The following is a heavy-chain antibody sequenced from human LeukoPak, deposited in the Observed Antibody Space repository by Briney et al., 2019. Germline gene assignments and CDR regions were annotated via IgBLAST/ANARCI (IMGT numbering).Heavy chain of an antibody. CDR1: GFTFNSYS. Sequence: NPGVSLTLSCAASGFTFNSYSMNWVRQAPGKGLEWISSISSSSSYIYYADSAKGRFTISRDNAKNSLYLQMNSLRAEDTAVYYCARGSLRRYYYYGMDVWAKGPRSASP. CDR2: ISSSSSYI. V-gene: IGHV3-21*01. J-gene: IGHJ6*02. CDR3: ARGSLRRYYYYGMDV.